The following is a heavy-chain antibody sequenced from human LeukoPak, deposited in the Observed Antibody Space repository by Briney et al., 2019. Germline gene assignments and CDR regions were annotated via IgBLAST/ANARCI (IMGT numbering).Heavy chain of an antibody. Sequence: ASVKVSCKASGYTFTGYYMHWVRQAPGQGLEWMGWINPNSGGTNYAQKFQGRVTMTRDTSISTAYMELSRLRSDDTAVYYCARAISNSSYYFDYWGQGTLVIVSS. CDR1: GYTFTGYY. D-gene: IGHD6-13*01. CDR2: INPNSGGT. CDR3: ARAISNSSYYFDY. J-gene: IGHJ4*02. V-gene: IGHV1-2*02.